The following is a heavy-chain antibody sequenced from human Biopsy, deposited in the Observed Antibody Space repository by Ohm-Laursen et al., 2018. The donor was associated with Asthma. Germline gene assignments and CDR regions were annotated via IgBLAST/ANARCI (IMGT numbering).Heavy chain of an antibody. V-gene: IGHV1-69*01. CDR2: IMTVFGTT. J-gene: IGHJ6*02. Sequence: SSVKVSCKAPGGTFSNLAISWVRQPPGQGLEWLGGIMTVFGTTNYAQKFQGRVTITADESTSTAYMEVTSLRSEDTAIYYCARCQVGYSSGWSLLLKKIYYSGMDVWGQGTAVTVSS. D-gene: IGHD6-19*01. CDR3: ARCQVGYSSGWSLLLKKIYYSGMDV. CDR1: GGTFSNLA.